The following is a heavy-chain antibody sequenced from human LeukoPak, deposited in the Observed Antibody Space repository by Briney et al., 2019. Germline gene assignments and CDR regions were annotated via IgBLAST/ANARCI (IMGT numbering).Heavy chain of an antibody. Sequence: PSQTLSLTCAVSGGSISSGGYSWSWIRQPPGKGLEWIGYIYYSGSTNYNPSLKSRVTISVDTSKNQFSLKLSSVTAADTAVYYCARGPWLGLDYWGQGTLVTVSS. J-gene: IGHJ4*02. V-gene: IGHV4-61*08. D-gene: IGHD3-22*01. CDR1: GGSISSGGYS. CDR2: IYYSGST. CDR3: ARGPWLGLDY.